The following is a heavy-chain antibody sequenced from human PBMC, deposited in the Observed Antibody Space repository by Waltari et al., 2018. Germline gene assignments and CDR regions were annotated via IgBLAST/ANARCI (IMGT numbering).Heavy chain of an antibody. D-gene: IGHD4-17*01. CDR1: GFIFSSHG. Sequence: VQLLESGGGVVQPGGSLRLSCAASGFIFSSHGMHWVRQVPGKGLGWLAFISFDGKKIFDADSVRGRFTISRDNSNNIVFLQMNSLRPEDSGVYYCAKDGDYSLTEYDAFDVWGQGTVVTVSP. V-gene: IGHV3-30*02. J-gene: IGHJ3*01. CDR3: AKDGDYSLTEYDAFDV. CDR2: ISFDGKKI.